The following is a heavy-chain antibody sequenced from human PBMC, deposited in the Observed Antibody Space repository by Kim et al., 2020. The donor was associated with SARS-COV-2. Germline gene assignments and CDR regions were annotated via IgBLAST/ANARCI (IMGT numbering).Heavy chain of an antibody. CDR3: AEYTDRWYEDH. D-gene: IGHD2-15*01. V-gene: IGHV3-7*03. Sequence: GGSLRLSCAASGFSFSSYWMTWVRQAPGKGLEWVANIKQDGSEKNYVDSVKGRFTMSRDNANNSLYLQMNSLRAEDTAVYYCAEYTDRWYEDHWGQGTLVTVSS. CDR1: GFSFSSYW. J-gene: IGHJ4*02. CDR2: IKQDGSEK.